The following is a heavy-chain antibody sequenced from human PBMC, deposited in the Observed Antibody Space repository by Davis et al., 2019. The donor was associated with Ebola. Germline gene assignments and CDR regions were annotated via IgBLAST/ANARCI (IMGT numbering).Heavy chain of an antibody. D-gene: IGHD1-20*01. CDR1: GNSFNTHW. Sequence: GESLKISCQDSGNSFNTHWIGWVRQMPGKGLEWMGIIYTGDSDTRYSPSFRGQVTISVDKSIKTAFLQWSSLKASDTAMYYCATLRRTITGMDDGFDIWGQGTMVTVSS. CDR2: IYTGDSDT. CDR3: ATLRRTITGMDDGFDI. V-gene: IGHV5-51*01. J-gene: IGHJ3*02.